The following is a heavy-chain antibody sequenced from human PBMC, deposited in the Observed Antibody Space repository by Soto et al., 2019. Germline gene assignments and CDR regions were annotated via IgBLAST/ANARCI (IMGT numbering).Heavy chain of an antibody. CDR1: GYTFTSYD. D-gene: IGHD4-17*01. Sequence: VASVKVSCKASGYTFTSYDINWVRQASGQGLEWMGWMNPNTGKTGYAQKFQGRVTMTRDISISTAYMELTSLTSEDTAVYYCARSPWFDYGDYVFNYFDPWGPGALVTVSS. CDR3: ARSPWFDYGDYVFNYFDP. CDR2: MNPNTGKT. J-gene: IGHJ5*02. V-gene: IGHV1-8*01.